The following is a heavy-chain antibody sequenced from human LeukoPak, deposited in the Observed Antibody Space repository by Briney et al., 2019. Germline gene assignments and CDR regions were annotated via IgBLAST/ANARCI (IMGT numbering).Heavy chain of an antibody. CDR2: IHPGDSDT. Sequence: GEFLKISCKGSGYSFTSYWIGWVRQMPGKGLEYMGIIHPGDSDTRYSPSFQGQVTISVDRSSSTAYLQWSRLKASDTAMYYCATHPGGLQSGFDNWGQGTLVTVSS. CDR3: ATHPGGLQSGFDN. V-gene: IGHV5-51*01. J-gene: IGHJ4*02. D-gene: IGHD5-24*01. CDR1: GYSFTSYW.